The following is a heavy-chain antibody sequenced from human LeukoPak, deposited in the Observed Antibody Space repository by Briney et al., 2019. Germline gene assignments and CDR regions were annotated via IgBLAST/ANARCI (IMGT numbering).Heavy chain of an antibody. CDR1: GFTFSSSA. V-gene: IGHV3-23*01. D-gene: IGHD1-26*01. Sequence: GGSLRLSCAASGFTFSSSAMSWVRQAPGKGLEWVSAISGSGGSTYYADSVKGRFTISRDNSKNTLYLQMNSLRAEDTAVYYCAKDQWELTYFDYWGQGTLVTVSS. CDR2: ISGSGGST. CDR3: AKDQWELTYFDY. J-gene: IGHJ4*02.